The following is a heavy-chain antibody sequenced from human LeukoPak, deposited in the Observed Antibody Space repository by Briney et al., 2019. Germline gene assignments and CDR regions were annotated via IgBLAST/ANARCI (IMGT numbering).Heavy chain of an antibody. CDR3: ARDVVGSLDY. Sequence: GGSLRLSCAASGFTFSTYWMAWVRQAPGKGLEWVANIKGDESARHQADSVKGRFTISRGNARNSLYLQMSSLRGDDTAVYYCARDVVGSLDYWGQGTLVTVSS. J-gene: IGHJ4*02. CDR1: GFTFSTYW. CDR2: IKGDESAR. D-gene: IGHD1-26*01. V-gene: IGHV3-7*01.